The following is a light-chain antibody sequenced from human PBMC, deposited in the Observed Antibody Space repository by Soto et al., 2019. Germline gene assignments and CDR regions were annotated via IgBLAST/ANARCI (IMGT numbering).Light chain of an antibody. Sequence: QSVLTQPPSASGSPGQSVTISCTGTSSDVGVYNYVSWYQQHPGKAPKLMISEVSKRPSGVPDRFSGSKSGNTASLTVSGLQADDEAYYYCSSFAGSNSVVFGGGTKLTVL. CDR3: SSFAGSNSVV. V-gene: IGLV2-8*01. CDR2: EVS. CDR1: SSDVGVYNY. J-gene: IGLJ2*01.